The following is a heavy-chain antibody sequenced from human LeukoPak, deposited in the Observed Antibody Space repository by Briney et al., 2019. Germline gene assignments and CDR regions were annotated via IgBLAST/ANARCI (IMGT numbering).Heavy chain of an antibody. CDR2: IYTSRST. Sequence: PSETLSLTCTVSGGSISSYYWSWIRQPPGAGLEWIGYIYTSRSTNYNPSLKSRVTISVDTSKNQFSLKLTSVTAADTAVYYCARLSLYSTSSTYYMDIWGKGTTVTVSS. V-gene: IGHV4-4*09. CDR1: GGSISSYY. CDR3: ARLSLYSTSSTYYMDI. J-gene: IGHJ6*03. D-gene: IGHD6-6*01.